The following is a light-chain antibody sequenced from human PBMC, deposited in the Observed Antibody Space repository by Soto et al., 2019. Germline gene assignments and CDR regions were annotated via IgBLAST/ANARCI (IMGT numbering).Light chain of an antibody. CDR2: EVS. J-gene: IGLJ3*02. CDR3: TSYTTSRIWV. CDR1: SGDVGHYNY. Sequence: QSALTQPASVSGSPGQSITISCTGSSGDVGHYNYVSWYQQHPGKAPKLMIYEVSNRPSGVSNRFSGSKSGNTASLIISGRQAEEEADYYCTSYTTSRIWVFGGGTKVTVL. V-gene: IGLV2-14*01.